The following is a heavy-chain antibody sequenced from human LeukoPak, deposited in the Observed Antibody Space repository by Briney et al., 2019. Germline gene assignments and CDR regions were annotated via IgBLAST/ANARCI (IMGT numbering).Heavy chain of an antibody. J-gene: IGHJ4*02. V-gene: IGHV4-59*08. CDR1: GGSISSYY. D-gene: IGHD1-26*01. CDR3: ARPKRGSYYLFDY. Sequence: SETLSLTCTVSGGSISSYYWSWIRQPPGKGLEWIGYIYYSGSTNYNPSLKSRVTISVDTSKNQFSLKLSSVTAADTAVYYCARPKRGSYYLFDYWGQGTLVTVSS. CDR2: IYYSGST.